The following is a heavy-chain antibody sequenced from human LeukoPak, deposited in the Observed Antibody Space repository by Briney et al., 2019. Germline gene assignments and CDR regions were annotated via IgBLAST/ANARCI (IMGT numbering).Heavy chain of an antibody. Sequence: GASVKVSCKASGYTFTVYCIHWVRQAPGQGLEWVGIFNPSGDTTSYAQKFQGRVTMTRDTSTSTVYMELSSLRSEDTALYYCARGRTVTNDFDLWGRGTLVTVSS. CDR1: GYTFTVYC. CDR2: FNPSGDTT. CDR3: ARGRTVTNDFDL. J-gene: IGHJ2*01. D-gene: IGHD4-17*01. V-gene: IGHV1-46*01.